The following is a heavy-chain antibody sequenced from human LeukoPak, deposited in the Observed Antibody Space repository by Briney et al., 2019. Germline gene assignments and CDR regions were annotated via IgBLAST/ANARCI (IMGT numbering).Heavy chain of an antibody. D-gene: IGHD6-19*01. CDR3: SKEKSSGWHDAFDI. V-gene: IGHV3-30*02. CDR2: IRYDGSNK. Sequence: GGSLRLSCAASGFTFSSYGMHWFRQAPGKGLEWVAFIRYDGSNKYYADSVKGRFTISRDNSKNTLYLQMNSLRADDTAVYYCSKEKSSGWHDAFDIWGQGTMVTVSS. CDR1: GFTFSSYG. J-gene: IGHJ3*02.